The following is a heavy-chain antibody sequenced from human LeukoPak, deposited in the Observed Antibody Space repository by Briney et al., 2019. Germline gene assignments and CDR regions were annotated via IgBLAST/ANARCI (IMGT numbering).Heavy chain of an antibody. D-gene: IGHD4-17*01. CDR2: IYYSGST. Sequence: SQTLSLTCTVSGGSISNAAYYWSWIRQHPGKGLEWIGYIYYSGSTYYNPSLKSRVTISVDTSKNQFSLELNPVTAADMAVYYCANTNYGTPSDWGQGTLVTVSS. J-gene: IGHJ4*02. V-gene: IGHV4-31*02. CDR3: ANTNYGTPSD. CDR1: GGSISNAAYY.